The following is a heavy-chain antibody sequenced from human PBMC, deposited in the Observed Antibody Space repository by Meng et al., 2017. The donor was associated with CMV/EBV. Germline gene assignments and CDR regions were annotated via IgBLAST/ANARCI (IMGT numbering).Heavy chain of an antibody. CDR2: IRYDGSNK. Sequence: GGSLRLSCAASGFTFSSYGMHWVRQAPGKGLEWVAFIRYDGSNKYYADSVKGRFTISRDNSKNTLYLQMNSLRAEDTAVYYCAKERIIWARVSVDAFDIWGQGTMVT. D-gene: IGHD3-16*01. J-gene: IGHJ3*02. V-gene: IGHV3-30*02. CDR1: GFTFSSYG. CDR3: AKERIIWARVSVDAFDI.